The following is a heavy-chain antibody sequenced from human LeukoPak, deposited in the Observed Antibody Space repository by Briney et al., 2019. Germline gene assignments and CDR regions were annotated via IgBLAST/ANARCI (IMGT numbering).Heavy chain of an antibody. CDR2: MNPNSGNT. J-gene: IGHJ4*02. CDR3: ARVSTKTELDY. CDR1: GYTFAKYD. D-gene: IGHD1-1*01. V-gene: IGHV1-8*01. Sequence: ASVKVSCKASGYTFAKYDINWVRQATGQGLEWMGWMNPNSGNTGFAQKFQGRVTMTRNTSITTAYMELSSLRSEDTAVYYCARVSTKTELDYWGQGIPVTVSS.